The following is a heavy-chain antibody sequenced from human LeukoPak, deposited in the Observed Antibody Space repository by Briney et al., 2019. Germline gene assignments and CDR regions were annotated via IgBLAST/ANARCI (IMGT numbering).Heavy chain of an antibody. CDR3: ARSWGSWSRNPLDF. CDR2: ITTTSSVT. CDR1: GFNFVSYN. J-gene: IGHJ4*02. D-gene: IGHD6-13*01. V-gene: IGHV3-48*01. Sequence: GESLRLSCAASGFNFVSYNMNWVRQAPGKGLEWVSYITTTSSVTYYADSVKGRLTISRDNDDNSLYLLMNSLRAEDTAVYYCARSWGSWSRNPLDFWGQGTLVTVSS.